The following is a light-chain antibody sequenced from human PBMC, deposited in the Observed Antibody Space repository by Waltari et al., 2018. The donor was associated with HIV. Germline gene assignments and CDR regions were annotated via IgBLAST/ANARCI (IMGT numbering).Light chain of an antibody. J-gene: IGKJ1*01. CDR2: WAS. CDR1: QIVLYSSNNKKY. V-gene: IGKV4-1*01. CDR3: QQYYSTPWT. Sequence: DIVMTQSPDSLAVSLGERATINCKSSQIVLYSSNNKKYLAWYQQKPGQPPKLLIYWASTRQAGVPDRFSGSGSGTDFTLTISSLQAEDVAVYYCQQYYSTPWTFGQGTKVEIK.